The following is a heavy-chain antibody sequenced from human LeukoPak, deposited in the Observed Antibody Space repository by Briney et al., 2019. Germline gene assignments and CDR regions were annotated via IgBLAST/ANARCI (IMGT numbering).Heavy chain of an antibody. CDR2: FDPEDGET. V-gene: IGHV1-24*01. Sequence: ASVKVSCKVSGYTLTELSMHWVRQAPGKGLEWMGGFDPEDGETIYAQKFQGRVTMTEDTSTDTAYMELSSLRSEDTAVYHCATHHVQRYFDWQDYWGQGTLVTVSS. CDR1: GYTLTELS. CDR3: ATHHVQRYFDWQDY. J-gene: IGHJ4*02. D-gene: IGHD3-9*01.